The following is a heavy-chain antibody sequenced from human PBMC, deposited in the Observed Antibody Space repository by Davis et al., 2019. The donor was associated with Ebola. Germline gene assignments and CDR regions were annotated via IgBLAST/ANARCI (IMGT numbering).Heavy chain of an antibody. V-gene: IGHV4-34*01. Sequence: MPSETLSLTCAVYGGSFSGYYWSWVRQPQGKGLEWIGEFNHIGGTNYNPSLKSRVSISADTSKNQFSLKVNSVTAADTAVYYCARQGWSGYSLRHWLDPWGRGTLVTVSS. CDR1: GGSFSGYY. CDR3: ARQGWSGYSLRHWLDP. J-gene: IGHJ5*02. D-gene: IGHD3-3*01. CDR2: FNHIGGT.